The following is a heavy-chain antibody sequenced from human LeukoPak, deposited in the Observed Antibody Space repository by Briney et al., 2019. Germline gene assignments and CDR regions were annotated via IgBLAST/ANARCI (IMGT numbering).Heavy chain of an antibody. CDR3: ARGANYYDSSGYFDY. Sequence: SETLSLTCAVYGGSFSGYYWSWIRQPPGKGLEWIGYIYYSGSTYYNPSLKRRASISVDTSKNQFSLKLSSVTAADTAVYYCARGANYYDSSGYFDYWGQGTLVTVSS. J-gene: IGHJ4*02. D-gene: IGHD3-22*01. V-gene: IGHV4-30-4*08. CDR1: GGSFSGYY. CDR2: IYYSGST.